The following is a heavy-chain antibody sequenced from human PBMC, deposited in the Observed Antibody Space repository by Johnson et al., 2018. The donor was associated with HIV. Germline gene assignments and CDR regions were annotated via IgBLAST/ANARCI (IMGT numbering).Heavy chain of an antibody. J-gene: IGHJ3*02. Sequence: QVQLVESGGGLVKPGGSLRLSCAASGFTFSSYAMHWVRQAPGKGLEWVAVIGYDGSDKYYADSVKGRVTISRDNPKNTVYLHMNNLRAEDTAVYYCARDLAYNSRWTGAFDIWGQGTMVTVSS. CDR2: IGYDGSDK. CDR1: GFTFSSYA. D-gene: IGHD6-13*01. CDR3: ARDLAYNSRWTGAFDI. V-gene: IGHV3-30*04.